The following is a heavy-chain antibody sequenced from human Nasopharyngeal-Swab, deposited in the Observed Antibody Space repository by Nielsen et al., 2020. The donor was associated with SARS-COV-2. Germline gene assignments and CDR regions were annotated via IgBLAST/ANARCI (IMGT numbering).Heavy chain of an antibody. CDR2: ISYDGSNK. CDR3: ARDCGGDCYYFDY. V-gene: IGHV3-30-3*01. D-gene: IGHD2-21*02. CDR1: GFTFSSYA. J-gene: IGHJ4*02. Sequence: GGSLRLSCAASGFTFSSYAMHWVRQAPGKGLEWVAVISYDGSNKYSADSVKGRFTISRDNSKNTLYLQMNSLRAEDTAVYYCARDCGGDCYYFDYWGQGTLVTVSS.